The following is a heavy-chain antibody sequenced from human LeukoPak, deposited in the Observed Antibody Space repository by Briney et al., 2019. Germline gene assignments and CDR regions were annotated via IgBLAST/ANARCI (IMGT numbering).Heavy chain of an antibody. V-gene: IGHV3-7*01. Sequence: GGSLRLSCAVPGFTLSSFWMTWVRQAPGKGLEWVASIKYDGSEKKYVDSVEGRFTISRDNAKNSLYLQMNSLRAEDTAVYYCAKKNYCDGWGQGTLVTVSS. CDR1: GFTLSSFW. J-gene: IGHJ4*02. CDR2: IKYDGSEK. CDR3: AKKNYCDG.